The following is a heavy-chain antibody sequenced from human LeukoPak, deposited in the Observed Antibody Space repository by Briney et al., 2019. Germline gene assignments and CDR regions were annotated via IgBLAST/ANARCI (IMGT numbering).Heavy chain of an antibody. CDR1: GYTFTSYD. D-gene: IGHD3-3*01. J-gene: IGHJ4*02. CDR2: MNPNSGNT. Sequence: AASVKASCKASGYTFTSYDINWVRQAAGQGLEWMGWMNPNSGNTGYAQKFQGRVTITRNTSISTAYMELSSLRSEDTAVYYCARVNYDFWSGYYWFDYWGQGTLVTVPS. CDR3: ARVNYDFWSGYYWFDY. V-gene: IGHV1-8*03.